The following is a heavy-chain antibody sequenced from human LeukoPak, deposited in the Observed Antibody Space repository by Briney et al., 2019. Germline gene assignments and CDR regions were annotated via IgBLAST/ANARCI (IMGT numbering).Heavy chain of an antibody. J-gene: IGHJ4*02. CDR2: IGASGDSI. CDR3: AKIPDVSDY. Sequence: GGSLRLSCAVSGFTFSSYAMIWVRQAPGRGLVWVSSIGASGDSIYYTDSVEGRFTISRDNSKNTLYLQMSSLRVEDTAVYYCAKIPDVSDYWGQGTLVTVSS. V-gene: IGHV3-23*01. CDR1: GFTFSSYA.